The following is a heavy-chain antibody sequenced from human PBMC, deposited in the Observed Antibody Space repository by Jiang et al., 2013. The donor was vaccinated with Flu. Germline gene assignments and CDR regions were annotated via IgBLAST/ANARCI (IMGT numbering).Heavy chain of an antibody. D-gene: IGHD1-26*01. J-gene: IGHJ4*02. V-gene: IGHV4-59*01. CDR3: ARVRFSGSYRVFDY. Sequence: GPGLVKPSETLSLTCTVTGGSTSSYYWSWIRQPPGKGLEWIGYLHNSGTSKYNASLKSRVSISVDTSKNQFTLQLSSVTAADTAVYYCARVRFSGSYRVFDYWGQGTLVTVSS. CDR2: LHNSGTS. CDR1: GGSTSSYY.